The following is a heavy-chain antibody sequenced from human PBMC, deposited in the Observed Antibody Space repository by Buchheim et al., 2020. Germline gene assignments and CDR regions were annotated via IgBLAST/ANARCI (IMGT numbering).Heavy chain of an antibody. D-gene: IGHD1-26*01. CDR3: AKHPIKWASDLYWYFDL. Sequence: EVQLVESGGHLAQPGRSLRLSCAASGFSFGDYAMHWVRQVPGKGLEWVSGITWNGRSLDYADSVRGRFIISRDNAKNFLYLQINNLRVEDSAFYYCAKHPIKWASDLYWYFDLWGRGTL. CDR2: ITWNGRSL. CDR1: GFSFGDYA. J-gene: IGHJ2*01. V-gene: IGHV3-9*01.